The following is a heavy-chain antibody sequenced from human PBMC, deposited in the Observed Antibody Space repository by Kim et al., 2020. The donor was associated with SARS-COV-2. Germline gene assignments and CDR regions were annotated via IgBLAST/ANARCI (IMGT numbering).Heavy chain of an antibody. V-gene: IGHV3-23*01. CDR3: AKSAKISSPIVVVPAAILSGGGMDV. J-gene: IGHJ6*02. CDR1: GFTFSSYA. CDR2: ISGSGGST. Sequence: GGSLRLSCAASGFTFSSYAMSWVRQAPGKGLEWVSAISGSGGSTYYADSVKGRFTISRDNSKNTLYLQMNSLRAEDTAVYYCAKSAKISSPIVVVPAAILSGGGMDVWGQGTTVTVSS. D-gene: IGHD2-2*02.